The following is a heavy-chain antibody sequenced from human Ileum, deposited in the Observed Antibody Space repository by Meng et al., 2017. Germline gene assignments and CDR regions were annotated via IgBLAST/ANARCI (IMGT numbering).Heavy chain of an antibody. Sequence: GESLKISCEASGFKFRSYEMNWVRQAPGKGLEWVSYISGSGTIIYYADSVKGRFTISRDDAKNSLYLQMDSLRAEDTAIYYCARGTYYYDTSGYLFWGQGTMVTVSS. CDR1: GFKFRSYE. J-gene: IGHJ3*01. V-gene: IGHV3-48*03. D-gene: IGHD3-22*01. CDR3: ARGTYYYDTSGYLF. CDR2: ISGSGTII.